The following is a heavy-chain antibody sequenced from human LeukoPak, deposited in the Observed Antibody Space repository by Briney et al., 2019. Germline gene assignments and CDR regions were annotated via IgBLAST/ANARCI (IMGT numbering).Heavy chain of an antibody. Sequence: GGSLRLSCAASGFTFSSYAMSWVRQAPGKGLEWVSAISGSGGSTYYADSVKGRFTISRDNSKNTLYLQMNSLRPEDTAVYYCAKGGRVSRWLLLPDYWGQGTLVTVSS. V-gene: IGHV3-23*01. CDR2: ISGSGGST. CDR3: AKGGRVSRWLLLPDY. CDR1: GFTFSSYA. D-gene: IGHD3-22*01. J-gene: IGHJ4*02.